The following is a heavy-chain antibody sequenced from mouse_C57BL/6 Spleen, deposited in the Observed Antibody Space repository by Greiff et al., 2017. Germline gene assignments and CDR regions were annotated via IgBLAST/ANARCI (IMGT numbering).Heavy chain of an antibody. Sequence: EVKLQQSGPELVKPGASVKISCKASGYTFTDYYMNWVKQSHGKSLEWIGDINPNNGGTSYNQKFKGKATLTVDKSSSTAYMELRSLTSEDSAVYYCVSIYYDYDGGDYWGQGTTLTVSS. CDR3: VSIYYDYDGGDY. V-gene: IGHV1-26*01. CDR1: GYTFTDYY. D-gene: IGHD2-4*01. J-gene: IGHJ2*01. CDR2: INPNNGGT.